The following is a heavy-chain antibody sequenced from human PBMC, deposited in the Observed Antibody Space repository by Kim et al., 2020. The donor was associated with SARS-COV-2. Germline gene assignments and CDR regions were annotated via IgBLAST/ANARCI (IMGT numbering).Heavy chain of an antibody. CDR1: GDSISSSTYY. CDR3: AARAAVAGTPYGIDF. J-gene: IGHJ6*02. D-gene: IGHD6-19*01. Sequence: SETLSLTCTVSGDSISSSTYYWGWIRQPPGKGLEWIGTIYHSGSTYYNPSLKSRVTISVDTSKNQFSLKLSSVTAADTAVYYCAARAAVAGTPYGIDFLGRGTTVSVSS. V-gene: IGHV4-39*01. CDR2: IYHSGST.